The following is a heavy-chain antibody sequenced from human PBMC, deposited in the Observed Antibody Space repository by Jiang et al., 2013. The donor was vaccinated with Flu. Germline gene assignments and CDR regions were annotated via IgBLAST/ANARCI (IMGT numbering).Heavy chain of an antibody. V-gene: IGHV1-18*01. D-gene: IGHD3-10*01. J-gene: IGHJ6*02. CDR3: AKELALRGVMGYGMDV. CDR2: ISAYNGNT. Sequence: GQGLEWMGWISAYNGNTNYAQKLQGRVTMTTDTSTSTAYMELRSLRSDDTAVYYCAKELALRGVMGYGMDVWGQGTTVTVSS.